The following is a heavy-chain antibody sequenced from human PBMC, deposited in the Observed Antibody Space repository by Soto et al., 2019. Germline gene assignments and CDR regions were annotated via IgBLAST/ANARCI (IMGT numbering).Heavy chain of an antibody. CDR2: IWYDGSNK. J-gene: IGHJ4*02. D-gene: IGHD2-15*01. CDR3: ARLWYCGGGSCYAPFDY. Sequence: GGSLRLSCAASGFTFSSYGMHWVRQAPGKGLEWVAVIWYDGSNKYYADSVKGRFTISRDNSKNTLYLQLNSVTPDDTAVYYCARLWYCGGGSCYAPFDYWGPGTLVTVSS. CDR1: GFTFSSYG. V-gene: IGHV3-33*01.